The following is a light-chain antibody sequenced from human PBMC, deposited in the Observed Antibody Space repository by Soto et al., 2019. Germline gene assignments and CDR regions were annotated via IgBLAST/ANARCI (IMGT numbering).Light chain of an antibody. CDR3: QQYNSWLRR. CDR2: GAS. Sequence: EIVMTQSPATLSVSPGERATLSCRASQSVSRYLAWYQQKPGQAPRLLIYGASARATGIPARFSGSGSGTEFTLTISSLQSEDFAFYYCQQYNSWLRRFGQGTKVEIK. CDR1: QSVSRY. V-gene: IGKV3-15*01. J-gene: IGKJ1*01.